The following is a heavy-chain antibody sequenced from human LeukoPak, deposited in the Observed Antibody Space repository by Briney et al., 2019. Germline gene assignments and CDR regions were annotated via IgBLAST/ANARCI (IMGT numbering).Heavy chain of an antibody. CDR2: INHSGST. CDR1: GGSFSGYY. Sequence: PSETLSLTCAVYGGSFSGYYWSWIRQPPGKGLEWIGEINHSGSTNYNPSLKSRVTISVDTSKNQFSLKLSSVTAADTAVYYCARVPAVLRYFDWLSINWFDPWGQGTLVTVSS. CDR3: ARVPAVLRYFDWLSINWFDP. J-gene: IGHJ5*02. D-gene: IGHD3-9*01. V-gene: IGHV4-34*01.